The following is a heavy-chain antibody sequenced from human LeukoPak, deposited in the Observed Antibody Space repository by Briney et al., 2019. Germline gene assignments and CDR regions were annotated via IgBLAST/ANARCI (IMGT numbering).Heavy chain of an antibody. V-gene: IGHV1-46*01. CDR2: INPSGGST. CDR1: GYTFTSYY. J-gene: IGHJ4*02. Sequence: GASVKVPCKASGYTFTSYYMHWVRQAPGQGLEWMGIINPSGGSTSYAQKFQGRVTMTRDTSTSTVYMELSSLRSEDTAVYYCARDRGNSAMDGELDYWGQGTLVTVSS. D-gene: IGHD5-18*01. CDR3: ARDRGNSAMDGELDY.